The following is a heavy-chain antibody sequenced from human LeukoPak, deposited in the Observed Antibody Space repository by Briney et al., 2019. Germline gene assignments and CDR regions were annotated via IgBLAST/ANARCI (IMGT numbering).Heavy chain of an antibody. J-gene: IGHJ4*02. CDR1: GFTFSSYG. CDR3: ARDPTGSGSYYGDY. Sequence: PGGSLRLSCAASGFTFSSYGMHWVRQAPGKGLEWVAVIWYDGSNKYYADSVKGRFTISRDNSKNTLYLQMNSLRAEDTAVYYCARDPTGSGSYYGDYWGQGTLVTVSS. V-gene: IGHV3-33*01. D-gene: IGHD3-10*01. CDR2: IWYDGSNK.